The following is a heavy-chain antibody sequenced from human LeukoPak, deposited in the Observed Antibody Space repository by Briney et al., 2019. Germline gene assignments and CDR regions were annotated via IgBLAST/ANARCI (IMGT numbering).Heavy chain of an antibody. V-gene: IGHV3-15*07. Sequence: GGSLRLSCAASGFTFSNAWMNWVRQAPGKGLEWVGRIKTKADGGTTDCAASMKGRFTISRDDSKNTLYLQMNSLKIEDTAVYYCTTNDAFDIWGQGTLVTVSS. CDR1: GFTFSNAW. J-gene: IGHJ3*02. CDR2: IKTKADGGTT. CDR3: TTNDAFDI.